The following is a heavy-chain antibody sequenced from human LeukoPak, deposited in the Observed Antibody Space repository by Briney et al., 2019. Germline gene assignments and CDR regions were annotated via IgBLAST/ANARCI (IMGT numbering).Heavy chain of an antibody. CDR1: GGSISNYF. Sequence: PSETLSLTCTVSGGSISNYFWSWVRQPAGKGLEWIGRIYSTGRSDYNPPLKSRITMSVDTSKNQFSLKLSSVTAADTAVYYCAREVGPPIVVVTATDWFDPWGQGTLVTVSS. CDR3: AREVGPPIVVVTATDWFDP. CDR2: IYSTGRS. D-gene: IGHD2-21*02. V-gene: IGHV4-4*07. J-gene: IGHJ5*02.